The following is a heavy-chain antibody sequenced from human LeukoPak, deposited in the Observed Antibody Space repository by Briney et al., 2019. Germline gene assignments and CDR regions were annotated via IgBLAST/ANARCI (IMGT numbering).Heavy chain of an antibody. V-gene: IGHV3-74*01. J-gene: IGHJ4*02. Sequence: GGSLRLSCAASGFTFSSHWMHWVRQAPGKGLVWVSRISSDGSSTSFADSVKGRFTISRDNAENTLYLHMNSLRDKDTAVYFCARGPPDGSGSYYPGDYWGQGTLVTVSS. CDR3: ARGPPDGSGSYYPGDY. CDR2: ISSDGSST. CDR1: GFTFSSHW. D-gene: IGHD3-10*01.